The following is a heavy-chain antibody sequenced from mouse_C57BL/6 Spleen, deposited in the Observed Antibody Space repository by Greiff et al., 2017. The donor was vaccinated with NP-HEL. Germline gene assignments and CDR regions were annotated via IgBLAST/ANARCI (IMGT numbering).Heavy chain of an antibody. CDR2: INPNNGGT. V-gene: IGHV1-18*01. Sequence: VQLQQSGPELVKPGASVKIPCKASGYTFTDYNMDWVKQSHGKSLEWIGDINPNNGGTIYNQKFKGKATLTVDKSSSTAYMELRSLTSEDTAVYYCARRLLRDWYFDVWGTGTTVTVSS. J-gene: IGHJ1*03. D-gene: IGHD2-3*01. CDR3: ARRLLRDWYFDV. CDR1: GYTFTDYN.